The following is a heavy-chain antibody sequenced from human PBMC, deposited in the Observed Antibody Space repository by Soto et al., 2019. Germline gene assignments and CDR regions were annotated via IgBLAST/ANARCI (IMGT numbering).Heavy chain of an antibody. Sequence: SETLSLTCTVPGGSISNAAYSWSWIRQPPGKGLEWIGYIYPSGMPFYNPSLRSRVTISIDRSNDQFSLNLKSVTAADTAVYYCARERGGYGLFDSWGQGTLVTVSS. CDR3: ARERGGYGLFDS. CDR1: GGSISNAAYS. CDR2: IYPSGMP. V-gene: IGHV4-30-2*01. D-gene: IGHD5-18*01. J-gene: IGHJ4*02.